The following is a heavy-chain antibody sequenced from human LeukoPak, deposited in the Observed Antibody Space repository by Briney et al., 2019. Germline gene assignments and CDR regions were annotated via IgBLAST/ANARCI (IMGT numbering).Heavy chain of an antibody. V-gene: IGHV3-53*01. D-gene: IGHD3-22*01. Sequence: GGSLRLSCAASGFTVSSNYMSWVRQAPGKGLEWVSLFSGSGGGTYYADSVKGRFTISRDNSQNTLYLQMNSLRPEDTAVYYCTRLLYYYDSDIYQRYFDYWGQGTLVTVSS. CDR1: GFTVSSNY. CDR2: FSGSGGGT. J-gene: IGHJ4*02. CDR3: TRLLYYYDSDIYQRYFDY.